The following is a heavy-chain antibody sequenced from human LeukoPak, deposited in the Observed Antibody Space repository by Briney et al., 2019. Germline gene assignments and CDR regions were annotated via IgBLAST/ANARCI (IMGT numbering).Heavy chain of an antibody. Sequence: GGSLRLSCAASGLTFSDAWLSWVRQAPGKGLEWVSGINWNGGSTGYADSVKGRFTISRDNAKNSLYLQMNSLRAEDTALYYCARGTLKAAAADFDYWGQGTLVTVSS. CDR2: INWNGGST. D-gene: IGHD6-13*01. CDR1: GLTFSDAW. J-gene: IGHJ4*02. CDR3: ARGTLKAAAADFDY. V-gene: IGHV3-20*04.